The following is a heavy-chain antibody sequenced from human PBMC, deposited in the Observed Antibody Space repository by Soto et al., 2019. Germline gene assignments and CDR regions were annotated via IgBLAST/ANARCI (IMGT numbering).Heavy chain of an antibody. CDR3: AADPSNYYYYGMDV. V-gene: IGHV1-58*01. D-gene: IGHD4-4*01. Sequence: SVKVSCKASGFTFTSSAVQWVRQARGQRLEWIGWIVVGSGNTNYAQKFQERVTITRDMSTSTAYMELSSLRSEDTAVYYCAADPSNYYYYGMDVWGQGTTVTVS. CDR2: IVVGSGNT. CDR1: GFTFTSSA. J-gene: IGHJ6*02.